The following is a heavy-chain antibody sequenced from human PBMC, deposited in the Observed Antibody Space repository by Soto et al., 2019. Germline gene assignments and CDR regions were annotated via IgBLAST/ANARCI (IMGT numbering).Heavy chain of an antibody. D-gene: IGHD6-19*01. CDR2: IRGSGGSA. CDR3: IKGGWLDY. CDR1: GFTFSTYD. J-gene: IGHJ4*02. V-gene: IGHV3-23*01. Sequence: EVQVLESGGDLVQPGESLRLSCAASGFTFSTYDMSWVRQAPGKGLEWVSIIRGSGGSAYYADSVKGRFTISRDDSKNALYLQMTGLRAEDTGIYYGIKGGWLDYWGQGTLVTVSS.